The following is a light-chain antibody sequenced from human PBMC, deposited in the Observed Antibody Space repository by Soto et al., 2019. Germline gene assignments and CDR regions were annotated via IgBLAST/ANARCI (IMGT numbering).Light chain of an antibody. CDR3: SSYSSGSSPWV. Sequence: QSALTQPASVSGSPGQSITISCTGTSSDVGGYNFVSWYQQHPGKAPKLIIYEVSNRPSGVSNRFSGSKSGNTASLTISGLQSEDEANYYCSSYSSGSSPWVFGGGTKVTVL. CDR1: SSDVGGYNF. V-gene: IGLV2-14*01. CDR2: EVS. J-gene: IGLJ3*02.